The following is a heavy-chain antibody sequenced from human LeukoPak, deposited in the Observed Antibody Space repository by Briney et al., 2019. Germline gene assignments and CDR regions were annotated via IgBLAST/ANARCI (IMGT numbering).Heavy chain of an antibody. Sequence: GGSLRLSCAASGFTFSSYSMNWVRQAPGKGLEWVSSISSSSSYIYYADSVKGRFTISRDNAKNSLYLQMNSLRAEDTAVYYCARENYDILTGYSRGNWFYPWGQGTLVTVSS. J-gene: IGHJ5*02. CDR3: ARENYDILTGYSRGNWFYP. CDR2: ISSSSSYI. CDR1: GFTFSSYS. D-gene: IGHD3-9*01. V-gene: IGHV3-21*01.